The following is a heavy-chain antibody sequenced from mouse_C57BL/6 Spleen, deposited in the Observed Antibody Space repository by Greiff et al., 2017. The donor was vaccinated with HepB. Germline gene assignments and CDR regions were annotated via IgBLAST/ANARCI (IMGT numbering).Heavy chain of an antibody. CDR3: ARRGDYGNYPGNFDY. CDR2: IYPGDGDT. Sequence: VQLQESGAELVKPGASVKISCKASGYAFSSYWMNWVKQRPGKGLEWIGQIYPGDGDTNYNGKFKGKATLTADKSSSTAYMQLSSLTSEDSAVYFCARRGDYGNYPGNFDYWGQGTTLTVSP. CDR1: GYAFSSYW. V-gene: IGHV1-80*01. J-gene: IGHJ2*01. D-gene: IGHD2-1*01.